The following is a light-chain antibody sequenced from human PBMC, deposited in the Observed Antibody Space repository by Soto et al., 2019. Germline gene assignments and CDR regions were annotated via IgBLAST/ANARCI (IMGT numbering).Light chain of an antibody. CDR1: SSDVGGYNY. J-gene: IGLJ1*01. CDR3: SSYTSSSTLDV. CDR2: EVS. Sequence: QSVLTQPASVSGSPGQSITISCTGTSSDVGGYNYVSWYQQHPGKAPKLMIYEVSNRPSGVSNRFSGSKSGNTASLTISGLQAEDEAGYYCSSYTSSSTLDVFGTGTKVTV. V-gene: IGLV2-14*01.